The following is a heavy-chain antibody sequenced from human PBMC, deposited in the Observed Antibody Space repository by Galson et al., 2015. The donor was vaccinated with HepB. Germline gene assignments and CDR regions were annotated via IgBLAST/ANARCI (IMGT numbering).Heavy chain of an antibody. D-gene: IGHD3-3*01. V-gene: IGHV3-7*01. J-gene: IGHJ4*02. CDR3: ARDWNEGFLAVIDY. Sequence: SLRLSCAASGFIFSDYWMSWVRQAPGKGLEWVASINQDGSDKYYLDSVKGRFTISRDDAKNSLYLQMSSLRAEDTAVYYCARDWNEGFLAVIDYWGQGTLVTVSS. CDR1: GFIFSDYW. CDR2: INQDGSDK.